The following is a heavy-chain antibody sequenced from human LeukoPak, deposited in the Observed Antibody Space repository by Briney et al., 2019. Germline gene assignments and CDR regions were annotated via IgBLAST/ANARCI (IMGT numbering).Heavy chain of an antibody. CDR2: IDPRDSYT. J-gene: IGHJ4*02. V-gene: IGHV5-10-1*01. Sequence: GESLKISCKGSGYSFTNYWISWVRQMPGNGLEWMGRIDPRDSYTKYSPSFEGHVTISVDRSISSAFLQWNSLKASDSAMYYCATGASKVTTDFANYWGQGTQVAVSS. D-gene: IGHD4-17*01. CDR3: ATGASKVTTDFANY. CDR1: GYSFTNYW.